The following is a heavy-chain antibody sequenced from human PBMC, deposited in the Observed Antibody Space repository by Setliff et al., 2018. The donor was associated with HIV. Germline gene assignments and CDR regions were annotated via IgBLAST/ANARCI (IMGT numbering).Heavy chain of an antibody. CDR3: VRGPQFRPH. CDR1: GFIFSSYS. V-gene: IGHV3-48*04. CDR2: ISSSSSSI. J-gene: IGHJ4*02. Sequence: AGGSLRLSCAASGFIFSSYSMNWVRQAPGKGLEWVSHISSSSSSIYHADSVKGRFTVSRDNAKNTLYLQMNRLRAEDTALYYCVRGPQFRPHWGQGTLVTVSS.